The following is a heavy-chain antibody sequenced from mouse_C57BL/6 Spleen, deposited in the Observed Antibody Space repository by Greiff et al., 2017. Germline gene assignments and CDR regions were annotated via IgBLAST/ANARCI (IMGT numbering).Heavy chain of an antibody. J-gene: IGHJ2*01. CDR1: GYTFTSYT. D-gene: IGHD2-5*01. CDR3: AYPPYSNSYYFDY. CDR2: INPSSGYT. V-gene: IGHV1-4*01. Sequence: QVQLKESGAELARPGASVQMSCKASGYTFTSYTMHWVKQRPGQGLEWIGYINPSSGYTKYNQKFKDKATLTADKSSSTAYMQLSSLTSEDSAVYYCAYPPYSNSYYFDYWGQGTTLTVSS.